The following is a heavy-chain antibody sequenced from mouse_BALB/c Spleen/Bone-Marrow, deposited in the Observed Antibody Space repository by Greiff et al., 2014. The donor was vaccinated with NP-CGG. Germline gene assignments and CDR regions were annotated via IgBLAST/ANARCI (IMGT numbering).Heavy chain of an antibody. Sequence: VQGVESGAELVKPGASVNLSCKASGYTFTSYWVYWVKQRPGQGLEWIGEINPSNGRANYNEKFKNKATLTVDKSTSTAYMQVSSLTSEDSAVYYCARRDFRSWFAYWGQGTLVTVSA. CDR2: INPSNGRA. J-gene: IGHJ3*01. V-gene: IGHV1S81*02. CDR3: ARRDFRSWFAY. CDR1: GYTFTSYW. D-gene: IGHD2-14*01.